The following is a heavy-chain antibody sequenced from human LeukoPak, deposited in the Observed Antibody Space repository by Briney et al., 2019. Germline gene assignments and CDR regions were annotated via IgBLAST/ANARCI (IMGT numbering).Heavy chain of an antibody. D-gene: IGHD1-26*01. CDR3: ARDTMGATDY. Sequence: GGSLRLSCAASGFTFSSSWMSWVRQAPGKGLEWVANIKPDGSEKYYVDSVKGRFTTSRDNAKNSLYLQMNSLRAEDTAVYFCARDTMGATDYWGQGTLVTVSS. V-gene: IGHV3-7*01. J-gene: IGHJ4*02. CDR2: IKPDGSEK. CDR1: GFTFSSSW.